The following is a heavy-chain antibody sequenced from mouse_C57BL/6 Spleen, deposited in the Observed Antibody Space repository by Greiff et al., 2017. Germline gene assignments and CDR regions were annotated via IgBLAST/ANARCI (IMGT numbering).Heavy chain of an antibody. CDR3: ARPSSPYAVDY. V-gene: IGHV5-17*01. D-gene: IGHD6-2*01. J-gene: IGHJ4*01. CDR2: FSSGSSNI. CDR1: GFTFSDYG. Sequence: EVKLVESGGGLVKPGGSLKLSCAASGFTFSDYGMPWVRQAPEKGLEWVAYFSSGSSNIYYAETVKGRFTISRENAKNTLFLQKTRLRSEDTAMYYCARPSSPYAVDYWGQGTSVTVSS.